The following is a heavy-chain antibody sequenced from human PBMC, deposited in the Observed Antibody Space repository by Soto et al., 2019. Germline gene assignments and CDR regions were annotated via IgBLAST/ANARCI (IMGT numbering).Heavy chain of an antibody. D-gene: IGHD6-13*01. Sequence: PGESLKISCKGSGYSFTSYWVSWVRQMPGKGLEWMGRIDPSDSYTNYSPSFQGHVTISADKSISTAYLQWSSLKASDTAMYYCARLGLGGSSSWYWFDPWGQGTLVTVSS. CDR2: IDPSDSYT. CDR3: ARLGLGGSSSWYWFDP. V-gene: IGHV5-10-1*01. J-gene: IGHJ5*02. CDR1: GYSFTSYW.